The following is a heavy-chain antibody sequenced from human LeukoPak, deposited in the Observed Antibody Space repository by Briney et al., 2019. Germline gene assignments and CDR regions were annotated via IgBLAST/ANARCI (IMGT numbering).Heavy chain of an antibody. Sequence: NPGGSLRLSCAASGFTFRNYRMNWVSQAPGKGLGWVSSISTSSTYIFYADSVKGRFTISRDNAKNSLYLQMNSLRAEDTAVYYCARDYDSSGYYYPVYEYWGQGTLVTVSS. CDR2: ISTSSTYI. J-gene: IGHJ4*02. V-gene: IGHV3-21*01. CDR1: GFTFRNYR. CDR3: ARDYDSSGYYYPVYEY. D-gene: IGHD3-22*01.